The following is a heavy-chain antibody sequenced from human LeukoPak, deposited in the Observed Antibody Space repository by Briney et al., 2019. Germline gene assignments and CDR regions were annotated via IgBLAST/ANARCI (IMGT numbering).Heavy chain of an antibody. CDR1: GGSISSYY. Sequence: SETLSLTCTVSGGSISSYYWSWIRQPPGKGLEWIGYIYYSGSTNYNPSLKSRVTISVDTSKNQFSLKLSSVTAADTAVYDCAGTAAGLYDYDILTGPFDYWGQGTLVTVSS. J-gene: IGHJ4*02. CDR3: AGTAAGLYDYDILTGPFDY. V-gene: IGHV4-59*01. CDR2: IYYSGST. D-gene: IGHD3-9*01.